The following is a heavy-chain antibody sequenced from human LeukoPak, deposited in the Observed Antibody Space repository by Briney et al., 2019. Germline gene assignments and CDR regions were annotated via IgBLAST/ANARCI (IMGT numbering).Heavy chain of an antibody. J-gene: IGHJ5*02. CDR1: Y. V-gene: IGHV4-34*01. CDR3: ARRARLGSNWFDP. CDR2: INHSGNT. Sequence: YXTWIRQPPGXXXEWXGEINHSGNTNYNPSLKSRVTMSVDTSKNQFSLKLSSVTAADTAVYYCARRARLGSNWFDPWGQGTLVTVSS. D-gene: IGHD3-10*01.